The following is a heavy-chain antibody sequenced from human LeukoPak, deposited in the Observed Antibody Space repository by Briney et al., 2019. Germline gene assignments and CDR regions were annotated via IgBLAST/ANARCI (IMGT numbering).Heavy chain of an antibody. CDR3: ARKLWFGESNNWFDP. J-gene: IGHJ5*02. CDR2: ISYDGSNK. V-gene: IGHV3-30*09. D-gene: IGHD3-10*01. Sequence: GGSLRLSCAASGFTFSSYAMHWVRQAPGKGLEWVAVISYDGSNKYYADSVKGRFAISRDNSKNTLYLQMNSLRAGDTAVYYCARKLWFGESNNWFDPWGQGTLVTVSS. CDR1: GFTFSSYA.